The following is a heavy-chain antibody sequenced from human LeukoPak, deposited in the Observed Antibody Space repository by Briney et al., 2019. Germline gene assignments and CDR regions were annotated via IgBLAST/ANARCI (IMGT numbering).Heavy chain of an antibody. CDR1: GFTFRSYS. Sequence: GGSLRLSCAASGFTFRSYSMDWVRQAPGKGLEWVSHISSGSNSINYADSVKGRFTISRDNAKNSLLLQMNSLRDEDTAVYYCARGPSNRHFDYRGQGTLVTVSS. CDR3: ARGPSNRHFDY. D-gene: IGHD2/OR15-2a*01. J-gene: IGHJ4*02. CDR2: ISSGSNSI. V-gene: IGHV3-48*02.